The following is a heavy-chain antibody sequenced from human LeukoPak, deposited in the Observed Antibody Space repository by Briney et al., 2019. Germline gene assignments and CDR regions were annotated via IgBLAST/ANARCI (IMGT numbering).Heavy chain of an antibody. J-gene: IGHJ5*02. CDR2: ISAGNGNT. D-gene: IGHD6-13*01. Sequence: GASVKVSCKASGYTFTSYAMHWVRQAPGQRLEWMGWISAGNGNTKYSQKFQGRVTITRDTSASTAYMELSSLRSEDTAVYYCARDRAGFIAAANYNWFDPWGQGTLVTVSS. CDR3: ARDRAGFIAAANYNWFDP. V-gene: IGHV1-3*01. CDR1: GYTFTSYA.